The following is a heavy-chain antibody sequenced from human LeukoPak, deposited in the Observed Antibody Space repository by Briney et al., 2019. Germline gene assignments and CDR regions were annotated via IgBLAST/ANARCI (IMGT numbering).Heavy chain of an antibody. CDR3: ATTRGDNSGWNYWYFDL. V-gene: IGHV4-4*02. J-gene: IGHJ2*01. D-gene: IGHD6-19*01. Sequence: SGTLSLTCAVSGGSISSSNWWSWVRQPPGKGLEWIGEIYHSGSTNCNPSLKSRVTISVDKSKNQFSLKLSSVTAADTAVYYCATTRGDNSGWNYWYFDLWGRGTLVTVSS. CDR1: GGSISSSNW. CDR2: IYHSGST.